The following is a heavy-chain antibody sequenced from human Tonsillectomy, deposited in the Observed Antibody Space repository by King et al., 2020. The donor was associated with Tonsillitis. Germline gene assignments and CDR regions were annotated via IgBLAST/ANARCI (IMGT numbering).Heavy chain of an antibody. V-gene: IGHV3-66*01. CDR1: GFTVSSNY. CDR3: AGDVSGGGGSYVN. J-gene: IGHJ4*02. D-gene: IGHD3-16*01. CDR2: IYTGGST. Sequence: VQLVESGGGLVQPGGSLRLSCAASGFTVSSNYMSWVRQAPGKGLEWVAVIYTGGSTYYADPVKGRFTISRDNSKNTPYLQMNSLRAEDTAVYYCAGDVSGGGGSYVNWGQGTLVTVSS.